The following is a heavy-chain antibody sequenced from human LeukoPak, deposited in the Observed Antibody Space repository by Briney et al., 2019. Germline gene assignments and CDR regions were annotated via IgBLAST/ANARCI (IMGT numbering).Heavy chain of an antibody. CDR3: ARDYADYVGYFFFDY. CDR1: GFTFNNYA. V-gene: IGHV3-23*01. CDR2: ISGGGETT. D-gene: IGHD4-17*01. J-gene: IGHJ4*02. Sequence: GRSLRISCAASGFTFNNYAMNWVGQAAWNGLDLVSSISGGGETTYYADSAKGRFTISRDNSQNTLYLQMNSLRAEDTAVYYCARDYADYVGYFFFDYWGQGTLVTVSS.